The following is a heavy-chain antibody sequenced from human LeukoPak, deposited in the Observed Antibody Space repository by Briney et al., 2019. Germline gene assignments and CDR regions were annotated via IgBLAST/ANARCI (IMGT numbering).Heavy chain of an antibody. CDR1: GLTFSNYD. J-gene: IGHJ4*02. CDR3: ASSPAYSSSWYAIDN. CDR2: IGTAGDT. Sequence: GGSLRLSCAASGLTFSNYDMHWVRHAAGKGLEWVSGIGTAGDTYYPASVKGRFTISRENAKNSLYLQMNSLSAGDTAVYYCASSPAYSSSWYAIDNWGQGTLVTVSS. V-gene: IGHV3-13*01. D-gene: IGHD6-13*01.